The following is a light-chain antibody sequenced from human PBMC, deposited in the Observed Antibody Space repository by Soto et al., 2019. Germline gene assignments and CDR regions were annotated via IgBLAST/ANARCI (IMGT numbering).Light chain of an antibody. J-gene: IGKJ5*01. Sequence: EIALSLALGILSLSPGETATLSCRASQSVSSSYLAWYQQKPGQAPRLLIYGASSRATGIPDRFSGSGSGTDFTLTISSLQSEDFAVYYCQKYNNWPLTFGQGTRLEI. V-gene: IGKV3-20*01. CDR3: QKYNNWPLT. CDR2: GAS. CDR1: QSVSSSY.